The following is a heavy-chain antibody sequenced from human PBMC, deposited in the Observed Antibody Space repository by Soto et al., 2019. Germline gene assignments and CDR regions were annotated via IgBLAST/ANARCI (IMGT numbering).Heavy chain of an antibody. CDR3: ARVGRGSGSPFDP. D-gene: IGHD1-26*01. CDR1: GGSISSYY. V-gene: IGHV4-59*01. J-gene: IGHJ5*02. Sequence: PSETLSLTCTVSGGSISSYYWSWIRQPPGKGLEWIGYIYYSGSTNYNPSLKSRVTISVDTSKNQFSLKLSSVTAADTAVYYCARVGRGSGSPFDPWGQGTLVPVSS. CDR2: IYYSGST.